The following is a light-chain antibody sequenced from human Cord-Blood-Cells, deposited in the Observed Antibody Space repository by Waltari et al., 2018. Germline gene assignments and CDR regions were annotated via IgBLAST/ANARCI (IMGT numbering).Light chain of an antibody. CDR3: AAWDDSLSGPV. Sequence: QSVLTQPPSASGTPGQRVTISCSGSSSNIGSNYVYWYQQLPGTAPKLLIYRNKQRPSGVPDRFSGSKSGTSASLDISGLRSEDEADYYCAAWDDSLSGPVFGGGTKLTVL. CDR1: SSNIGSNY. V-gene: IGLV1-47*01. J-gene: IGLJ3*02. CDR2: RNK.